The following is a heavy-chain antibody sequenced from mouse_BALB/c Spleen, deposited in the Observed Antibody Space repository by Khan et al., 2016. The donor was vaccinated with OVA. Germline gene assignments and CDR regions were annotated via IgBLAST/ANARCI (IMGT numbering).Heavy chain of an antibody. D-gene: IGHD2-14*01. CDR1: GFTFTNYG. V-gene: IGHV9-3-1*01. CDR2: INTYTGEP. Sequence: VQLEESGPELKKPGETVQISCKASGFTFTNYGMNWVRQAPGKGLKWMGWINTYTGEPTFTDDFKGRFAFSLETSASTAYLRINSLKNEDTATYFCARVGYNGTMDFWGQGTSVTVAS. J-gene: IGHJ4*01. CDR3: ARVGYNGTMDF.